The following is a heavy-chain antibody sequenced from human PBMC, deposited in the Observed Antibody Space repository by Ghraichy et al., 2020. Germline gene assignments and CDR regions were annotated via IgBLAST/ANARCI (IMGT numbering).Heavy chain of an antibody. Sequence: SETLSLTCSVSGDSINTSYWSWIRQPPGKGLEWIGYVSDSGVTNYSPSLKSRVTISADTSKTQLSLTLTSVTAADTAMYFCARSVVVTATGPPLFYFDSWGQGTLVTVSS. J-gene: IGHJ4*02. D-gene: IGHD2-21*02. CDR2: VSDSGVT. CDR1: GDSINTSY. V-gene: IGHV4-59*08. CDR3: ARSVVVTATGPPLFYFDS.